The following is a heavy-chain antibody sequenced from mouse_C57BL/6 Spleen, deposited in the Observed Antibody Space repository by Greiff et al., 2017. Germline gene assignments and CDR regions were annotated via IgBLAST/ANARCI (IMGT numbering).Heavy chain of an antibody. V-gene: IGHV1-80*01. D-gene: IGHD1-1*01. CDR3: ARETTVVAKRYFDV. Sequence: LKESGASVKISCKASGYAFSSYWMNWVKQRPGKGLEWIGQIYPGDGDTNYNGKFKGKATLTADKSSSTAYMQLSSLTSEDSAVYFCARETTVVAKRYFDVWGTGTTVTVSS. J-gene: IGHJ1*03. CDR1: GYAFSSYW. CDR2: IYPGDGDT.